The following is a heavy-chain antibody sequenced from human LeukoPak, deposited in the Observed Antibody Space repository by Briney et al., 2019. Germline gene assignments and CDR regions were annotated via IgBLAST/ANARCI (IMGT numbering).Heavy chain of an antibody. CDR3: AREAGSSSSHFDY. D-gene: IGHD6-13*01. CDR2: MNPNSGNT. V-gene: IGHV1-8*01. Sequence: ASVKVSCKASGYTFTSYDINWVRQAPGQGLEWMGWMNPNSGNTGYAQKFQGRVTMTRNTSISTAYMELSSLRAEDTAVYYCAREAGSSSSHFDYWGQGTLVTVSS. J-gene: IGHJ4*02. CDR1: GYTFTSYD.